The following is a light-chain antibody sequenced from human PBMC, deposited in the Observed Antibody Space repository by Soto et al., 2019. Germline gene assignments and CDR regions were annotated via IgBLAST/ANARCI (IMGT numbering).Light chain of an antibody. Sequence: DIQMTQSPSSLSASVGDRVTITCRASQGISNYLAWYQQKPGKVPELLIYAASTLQSGVPSRFSGSGSGTEFSLAISGLQPEDVATYYCHKYNHAPTFGGGTKVEIK. V-gene: IGKV1-27*01. CDR3: HKYNHAPT. J-gene: IGKJ4*01. CDR1: QGISNY. CDR2: AAS.